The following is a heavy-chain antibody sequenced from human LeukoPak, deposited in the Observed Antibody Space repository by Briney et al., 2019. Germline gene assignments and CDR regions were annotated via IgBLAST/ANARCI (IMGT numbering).Heavy chain of an antibody. CDR3: ARGISGWYEFDY. Sequence: PLETLSLTCAVSGYSISSGYYWGWIRQPPGKGLEWIGSIYHSGSTYYNPSLKSRVTISVDTSKNQFSLKLSSVTAADTAVYYCARGISGWYEFDYWGQGTLVTVSS. V-gene: IGHV4-38-2*01. J-gene: IGHJ4*02. CDR1: GYSISSGYY. CDR2: IYHSGST. D-gene: IGHD6-19*01.